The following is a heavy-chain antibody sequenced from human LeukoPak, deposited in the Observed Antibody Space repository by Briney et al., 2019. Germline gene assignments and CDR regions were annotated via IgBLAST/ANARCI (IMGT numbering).Heavy chain of an antibody. J-gene: IGHJ6*03. CDR3: ARENRGYSYGYVYYYYYMDV. D-gene: IGHD5-18*01. Sequence: SETLSLTCTVSGYSISSGYYWGWIRQPPGKGLEWIGSIYHSGSTNYNPSLKSRVTISVDTSKNQFSLKPSSVTAADTAVYYCARENRGYSYGYVYYYYYMDVWGKGTTVTISS. CDR2: IYHSGST. V-gene: IGHV4-38-2*02. CDR1: GYSISSGYY.